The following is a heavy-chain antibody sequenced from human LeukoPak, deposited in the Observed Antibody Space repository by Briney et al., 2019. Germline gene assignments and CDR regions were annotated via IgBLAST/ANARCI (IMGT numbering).Heavy chain of an antibody. Sequence: NPSETLSLTCTVSGGSITSDYWSWIRQPAGKGLEWIGRIFTSGSTSYNPSPKSRVTMSLDTSKNQFSLKLSSVTAADTAVYFCSRGGANDLWGQGTLVTVSS. CDR2: IFTSGST. D-gene: IGHD4/OR15-4a*01. J-gene: IGHJ5*02. V-gene: IGHV4-4*07. CDR3: SRGGANDL. CDR1: GGSITSDY.